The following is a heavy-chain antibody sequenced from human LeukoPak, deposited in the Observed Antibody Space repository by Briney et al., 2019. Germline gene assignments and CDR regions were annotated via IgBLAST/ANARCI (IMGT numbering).Heavy chain of an antibody. CDR2: IKQDGSEK. V-gene: IGHV3-7*01. J-gene: IGHJ4*02. Sequence: GGSLRLSCAASGFTFANYWMSWVRQAPGKGLEWVANIKQDGSEKKYVDYVKGRFTVSRENDKNSLSLEISSLRAEDTAVYYCARDGRDGQNDFWGQGTLVTVSS. CDR1: GFTFANYW. CDR3: ARDGRDGQNDF. D-gene: IGHD5-24*01.